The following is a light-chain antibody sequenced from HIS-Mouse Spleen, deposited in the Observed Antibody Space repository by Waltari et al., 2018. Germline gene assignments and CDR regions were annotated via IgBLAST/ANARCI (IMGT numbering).Light chain of an antibody. J-gene: IGLJ2*01. CDR2: EGS. V-gene: IGLV2-23*03. CDR3: CSYAGSSTFRV. CDR1: SSDVGSYNL. Sequence: QSALTQPASVSGSPGQSITISCTGTSSDVGSYNLVSWYQQHPGKAPKLMIYEGSKRPSGVSNRFPGSKSGNTASLTISGLQAEDEADYYCCSYAGSSTFRVFGGGTKLTVL.